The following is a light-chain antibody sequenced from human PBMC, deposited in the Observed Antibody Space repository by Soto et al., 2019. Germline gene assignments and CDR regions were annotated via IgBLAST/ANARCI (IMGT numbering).Light chain of an antibody. CDR1: QRISRW. Sequence: DIQMTQSPSTLSASVGDRVTITCRASQRISRWLAWYQQKPGKAPKLLIYDASSLESGVPPRFSGSGSGTEFTLTISSLQPDDFATYYCQQYNSYSRTFGQGTKVEIK. J-gene: IGKJ1*01. CDR3: QQYNSYSRT. CDR2: DAS. V-gene: IGKV1-5*01.